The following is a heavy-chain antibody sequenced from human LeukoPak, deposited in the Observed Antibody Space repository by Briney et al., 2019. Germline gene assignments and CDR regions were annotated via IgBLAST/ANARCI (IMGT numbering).Heavy chain of an antibody. CDR2: IYYTGRT. CDR3: ARRGSMGGSFVGAFDI. J-gene: IGHJ3*02. D-gene: IGHD1-26*01. V-gene: IGHV4-39*01. CDR1: GDSFSRNTYS. Sequence: SETLSLTCTVSGDSFSRNTYSWGWIRQPPGKGLEWVGSIYYTGRTFYNPSLKSRVTISVDTSKNQFSLKLSSVTAADTAVYYCARRGSMGGSFVGAFDIWGQGTMVTVSS.